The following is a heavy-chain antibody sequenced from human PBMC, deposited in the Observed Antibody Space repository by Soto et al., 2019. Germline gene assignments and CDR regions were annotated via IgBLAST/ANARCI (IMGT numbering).Heavy chain of an antibody. J-gene: IGHJ4*02. V-gene: IGHV3-23*01. Sequence: EVQLLESGGGLVQPGGTLRLSCVASGFTFTSFAMAWVRQAPGKGLQWVSSISGSGGSTYYTDSVKGRFTISRDSSKNTLYLQMNNLRAEDTAVYYCAKHGGHSSTWLTSDLDYWGQGTLVTVSS. CDR1: GFTFTSFA. D-gene: IGHD2-2*01. CDR3: AKHGGHSSTWLTSDLDY. CDR2: ISGSGGST.